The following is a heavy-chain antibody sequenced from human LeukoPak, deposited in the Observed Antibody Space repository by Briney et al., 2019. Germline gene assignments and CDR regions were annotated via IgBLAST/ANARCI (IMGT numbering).Heavy chain of an antibody. CDR2: FYYIGGT. D-gene: IGHD4-11*01. CDR3: ARILTTFDS. CDR1: RGSISSSSYY. J-gene: IGHJ4*02. V-gene: IGHV4-39*01. Sequence: NPSETLSLTCTVSRGSISSSSYYWGWIRQPPGKRLEWIGSFYYIGGTYYNPPLEGRVTISADSSKNQFSLKLTSVTAADTALYYCARILTTFDSWGQGTLVTVSS.